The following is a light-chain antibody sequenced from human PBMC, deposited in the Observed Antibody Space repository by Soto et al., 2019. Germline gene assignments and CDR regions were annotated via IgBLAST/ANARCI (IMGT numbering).Light chain of an antibody. V-gene: IGKV1-17*03. CDR3: LQHNSNTLT. J-gene: IGKJ4*01. Sequence: DIQMTQSPSALSASVGDRVTITCRASQGISNYLAWCQQKPGKVPKRLIYAASSLQSGVPSRFSGSGSGTEFTLPISSLQPEDVLAYYCLQHNSNTLTFGGGTTVEIK. CDR2: AAS. CDR1: QGISNY.